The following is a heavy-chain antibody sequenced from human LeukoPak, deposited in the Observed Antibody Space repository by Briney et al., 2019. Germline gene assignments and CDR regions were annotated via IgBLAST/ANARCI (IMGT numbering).Heavy chain of an antibody. CDR3: ARDRSTSCYDY. D-gene: IGHD2-2*01. CDR1: GFTFSSYG. J-gene: IGHJ4*02. V-gene: IGHV3-33*01. CDR2: IWYDGSNK. Sequence: GRSLRLSCAASGFTFSSYGMHWVRQAPGKGLEWVAVIWYDGSNKYYADSVKGRFTISRDNSKNTLYLQMNSLRAEDTAVYYCARDRSTSCYDYWGQGTLVTVSS.